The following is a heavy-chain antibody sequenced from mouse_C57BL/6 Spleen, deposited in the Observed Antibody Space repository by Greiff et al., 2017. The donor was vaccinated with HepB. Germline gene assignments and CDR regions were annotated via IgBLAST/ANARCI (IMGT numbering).Heavy chain of an antibody. D-gene: IGHD1-1*01. CDR3: ASTVVAPYYAMDY. CDR2: IYPGDGDT. V-gene: IGHV1-82*01. J-gene: IGHJ4*01. CDR1: GNAFSSSW. Sequence: VQLQESGPELVKPGASVKISCKASGNAFSSSWMNWVKQRPGKGLEWIGRIYPGDGDTNYNGKFKGKATLTADKSSSTAYMQLSSLTSEDSAVYFCASTVVAPYYAMDYWGQGTSVTVSS.